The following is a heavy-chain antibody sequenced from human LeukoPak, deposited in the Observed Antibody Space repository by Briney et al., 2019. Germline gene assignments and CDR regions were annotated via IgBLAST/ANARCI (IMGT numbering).Heavy chain of an antibody. D-gene: IGHD3-10*01. Sequence: GGSLRLSCVASGFTFSDYYMTWIRQAPGKGLEWVSYISSSGSDIYNAGSVKGRFTISRDNAKNSLYLQMNSLRAEDTAVYYCARDPYGSGRKGSWGQGTLVTVSS. V-gene: IGHV3-11*04. CDR1: GFTFSDYY. CDR2: ISSSGSDI. J-gene: IGHJ5*02. CDR3: ARDPYGSGRKGS.